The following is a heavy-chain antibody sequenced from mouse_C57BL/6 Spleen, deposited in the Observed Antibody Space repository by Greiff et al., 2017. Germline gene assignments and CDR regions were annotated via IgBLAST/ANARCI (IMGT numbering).Heavy chain of an antibody. CDR3: ARVLRGYFDY. Sequence: EVQLQESGPELVKPGASVKISCKASGYSFTGYYMNWVKQSPEKSLEWIGEINPSTGGTTYNQKFKAKATLTVDKSSSTAYMQLKSLTSEDSAVYYCARVLRGYFDYWGQGTTLTVSS. CDR1: GYSFTGYY. J-gene: IGHJ2*01. CDR2: INPSTGGT. D-gene: IGHD1-1*01. V-gene: IGHV1-42*01.